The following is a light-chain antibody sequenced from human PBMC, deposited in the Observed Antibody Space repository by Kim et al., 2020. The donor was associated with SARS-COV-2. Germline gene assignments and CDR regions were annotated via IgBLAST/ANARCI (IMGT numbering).Light chain of an antibody. Sequence: GRPITITCTETSNDVVGYNYVTWYQQHPGNAPKLMIYGVTERPSGVSSRFSGSKSGNTASLTISGLQAEDEADYYCGSYRGSSTWVFGGGTKVTVL. J-gene: IGLJ3*02. CDR2: GVT. V-gene: IGLV2-14*03. CDR3: GSYRGSSTWV. CDR1: SNDVVGYNY.